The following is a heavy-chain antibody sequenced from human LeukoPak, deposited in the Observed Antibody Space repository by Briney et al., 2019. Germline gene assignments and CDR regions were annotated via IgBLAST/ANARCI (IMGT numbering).Heavy chain of an antibody. CDR3: ARVGYYDSSGYYYGPIDY. CDR1: GGSISSGGYY. D-gene: IGHD3-22*01. CDR2: IYYSGST. V-gene: IGHV4-31*03. J-gene: IGHJ4*02. Sequence: SETLSLTCTVSGGSISSGGYYWSWIRQHPGKGLEWIGYIYYSGSTYYNPSLKSRVTISVDTSKNQFSLKLSSVTAADTAVYYCARVGYYDSSGYYYGPIDYWGQGTLVTVSS.